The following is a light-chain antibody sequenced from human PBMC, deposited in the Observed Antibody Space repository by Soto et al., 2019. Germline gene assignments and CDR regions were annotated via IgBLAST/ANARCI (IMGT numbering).Light chain of an antibody. J-gene: IGKJ2*01. V-gene: IGKV3-20*01. Sequence: EIVLTQSPGTLSLSPGERATLSCRASQSASSSYLAWYQQKPGQAPRLLIYGASSRATGIPDRFSGSGSGTDFTLTISRLEPEDFAVYYCPQYGSSPYTFGQGTKLEIK. CDR2: GAS. CDR3: PQYGSSPYT. CDR1: QSASSSY.